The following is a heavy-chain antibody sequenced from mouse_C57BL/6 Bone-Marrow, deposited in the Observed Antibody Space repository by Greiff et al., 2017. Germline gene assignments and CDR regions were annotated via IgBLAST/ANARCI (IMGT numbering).Heavy chain of an antibody. V-gene: IGHV5-6*01. CDR2: ISSGGSYT. J-gene: IGHJ2*01. CDR3: ARPGGYYDFDY. Sequence: EVMLVESGGDLVKPGGSLKLSCAASGFTFSSYGMSWVRQTPDKRLEWVATISSGGSYTYYPDSVKGRFTISRDNAKNTLYLQMSSLKSEDTARYYCARPGGYYDFDYWGQGTTLTVSS. CDR1: GFTFSSYG. D-gene: IGHD2-3*01.